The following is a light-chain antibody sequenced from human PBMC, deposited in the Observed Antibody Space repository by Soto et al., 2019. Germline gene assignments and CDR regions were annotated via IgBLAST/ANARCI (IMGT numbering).Light chain of an antibody. Sequence: DIQMTQSPSTLSASVGDGVTITCRASQRISTWLAWYQQKPGKAPKLLIYKASTLESGVPSNFSGSGSGTEFTLTISSLQPEDFATYYCQQYNSYPWTFGQGTKVDIK. CDR1: QRISTW. J-gene: IGKJ1*01. V-gene: IGKV1-5*03. CDR2: KAS. CDR3: QQYNSYPWT.